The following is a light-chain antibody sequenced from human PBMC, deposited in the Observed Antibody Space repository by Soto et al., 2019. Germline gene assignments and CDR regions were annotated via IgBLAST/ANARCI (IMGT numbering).Light chain of an antibody. CDR3: QQYGGSPLFT. CDR1: RGVTTTY. Sequence: EIVLTQSPATLSLSPGERATLSCRASRGVTTTYLAWYQHKPGQAPRLLIYGASNRATGIPDRFSGSGSGTDFTLTISRLEPEDFAVYFCQQYGGSPLFTFGPGTKVYFK. V-gene: IGKV3-20*01. J-gene: IGKJ3*01. CDR2: GAS.